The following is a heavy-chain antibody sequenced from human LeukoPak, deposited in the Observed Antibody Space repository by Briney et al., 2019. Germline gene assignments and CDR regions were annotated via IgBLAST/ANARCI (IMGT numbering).Heavy chain of an antibody. J-gene: IGHJ4*02. CDR3: VPASVGATDY. CDR1: GFTFSSYE. V-gene: IGHV3-21*01. D-gene: IGHD1-26*01. Sequence: GGSLRLSCAASGFTFSSYEMNWVRQAPGKGLEWVSSISSSSSYIYYADSVKGRFTISRDNAKNSLYLQMNSLRAEDTAVYYCVPASVGATDYWGQGTLVTVSS. CDR2: ISSSSSYI.